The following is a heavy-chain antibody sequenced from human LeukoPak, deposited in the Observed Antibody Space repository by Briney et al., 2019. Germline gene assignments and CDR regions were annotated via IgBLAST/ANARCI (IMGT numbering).Heavy chain of an antibody. CDR1: GFTFSSYA. D-gene: IGHD2-2*02. V-gene: IGHV3-23*01. J-gene: IGHJ4*02. Sequence: GGSLRLSCAASGFTFSSYAMSWVRQAPGKGLEWVSAISGSGGSTYYADSMKGRFTISRDNSKNTLYLQMNSLRAEDTAVYYCANPYCSSTSCYKGEVYWGQGTLVTVSS. CDR2: ISGSGGST. CDR3: ANPYCSSTSCYKGEVY.